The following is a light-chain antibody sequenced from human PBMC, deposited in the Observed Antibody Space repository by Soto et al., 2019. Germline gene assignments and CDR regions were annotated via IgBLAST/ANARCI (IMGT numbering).Light chain of an antibody. J-gene: IGKJ4*01. CDR2: GAS. V-gene: IGKV3-20*01. CDR3: QQSGSSPT. Sequence: ETVLTQSPGTLSLSPGERATLSCRASQIVGSTYLVWYQQKPGQAPRLLIYGASSRATGIPDRFSGSGSGTDFTLTISRLQPEDFAVYYCQQSGSSPTFGGGTKV. CDR1: QIVGSTY.